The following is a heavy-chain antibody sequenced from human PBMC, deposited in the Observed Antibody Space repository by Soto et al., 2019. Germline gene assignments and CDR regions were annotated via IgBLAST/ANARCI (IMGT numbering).Heavy chain of an antibody. J-gene: IGHJ4*02. Sequence: PSETLSLTCTVSGGSISSSSYYWSWIRQHPGKGLEWIGYIYYSGSTYYNPSLKSRVTISVDTSKNQFSLKLSSVTAADTAVYYCARVPPPYDSSGYYYPYFDYWGQGTLVTVSS. CDR3: ARVPPPYDSSGYYYPYFDY. CDR2: IYYSGST. D-gene: IGHD3-22*01. CDR1: GGSISSSSYY. V-gene: IGHV4-31*03.